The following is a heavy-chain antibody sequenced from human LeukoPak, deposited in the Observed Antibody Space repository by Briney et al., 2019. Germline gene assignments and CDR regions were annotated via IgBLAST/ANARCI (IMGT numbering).Heavy chain of an antibody. V-gene: IGHV3-23*01. Sequence: GGSLRLSCAASGFTFSSYAMSWVRQAPGKGLEWVSAISGSGGSTYYADSVKGRFTISRDNSKNTLYLQMNSLRAEDTAVYYCAREGSDWNYYYYMDVWGKGTTVTISS. D-gene: IGHD6-19*01. J-gene: IGHJ6*03. CDR2: ISGSGGST. CDR3: AREGSDWNYYYYMDV. CDR1: GFTFSSYA.